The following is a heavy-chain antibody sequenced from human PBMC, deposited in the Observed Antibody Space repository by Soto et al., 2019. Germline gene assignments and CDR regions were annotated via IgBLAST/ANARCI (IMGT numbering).Heavy chain of an antibody. D-gene: IGHD1-26*01. CDR2: INADGSST. CDR1: GFTFSIYW. Sequence: EVQLVESGGGLVQPGGSLRLSCAASGFTFSIYWMHWVRQAPGKGLVWVSRINADGSSTSYADSVKGRVTISRDTARNIMYLQINSLRAEDTAVYYCAREIVTSGEYYFDSWGQGTLVTVSS. J-gene: IGHJ4*02. V-gene: IGHV3-74*01. CDR3: AREIVTSGEYYFDS.